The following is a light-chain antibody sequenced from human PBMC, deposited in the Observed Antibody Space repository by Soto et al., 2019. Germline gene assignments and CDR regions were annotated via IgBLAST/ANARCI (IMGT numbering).Light chain of an antibody. V-gene: IGKV1-8*01. CDR1: QGISSD. Sequence: AIRMTQSPSSFSASTGDRVTITCRASQGISSDLAWYQQKPGKAPKLLIYAASTLQIGVPSRFSGSGSGTDFTLTISCLQSEDFATYSCQQYYSYPLTFGGGTKVEIK. CDR3: QQYYSYPLT. CDR2: AAS. J-gene: IGKJ4*01.